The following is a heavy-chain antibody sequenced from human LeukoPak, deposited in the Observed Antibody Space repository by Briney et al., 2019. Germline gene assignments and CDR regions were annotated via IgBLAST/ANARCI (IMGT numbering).Heavy chain of an antibody. J-gene: IGHJ4*02. CDR2: IYYSGST. CDR1: GGSISSYY. CDR3: ARVDSSSWYGEIDY. V-gene: IGHV4-59*12. Sequence: SETLSLTCTVSGGSISSYYWSWIRQPPGKGLEWIGYIYYSGSTYYNPSFKSRVTISVDTSKNQFSLKLSSVTAADTAVYYCARVDSSSWYGEIDYWGQGTLVTVSS. D-gene: IGHD6-13*01.